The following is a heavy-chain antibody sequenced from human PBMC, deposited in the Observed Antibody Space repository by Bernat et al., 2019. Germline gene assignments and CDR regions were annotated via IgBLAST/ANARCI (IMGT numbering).Heavy chain of an antibody. CDR1: GYSISSGYY. Sequence: QVQLQESGPGLVKPSETLSLTCAVSGYSISSGYYWGWIRQPPGKGLEWIGSIYHSGSTYYNPSLKSRVTISVDTSKIQFSLKLSSVTAADTAVYYCARDSTTVTKTYFDYWGQGTLVTVSS. CDR2: IYHSGST. J-gene: IGHJ4*02. CDR3: ARDSTTVTKTYFDY. D-gene: IGHD4-17*01. V-gene: IGHV4-38-2*02.